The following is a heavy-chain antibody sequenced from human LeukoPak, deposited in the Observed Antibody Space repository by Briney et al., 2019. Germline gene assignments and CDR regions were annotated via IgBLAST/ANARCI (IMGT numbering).Heavy chain of an antibody. D-gene: IGHD3-3*01. V-gene: IGHV4-4*09. Sequence: PSETLSLTCTVSGGSISSYYWSWIRQPPGKGLEWIGYIYTSGSTNYNPSLESRVTISVDTSKNQFSLKLSSVTAADTAVYYCARHFYPHTYYDFWSGYLALSSHNWFDPWGQGTLVTVSS. CDR1: GGSISSYY. CDR2: IYTSGST. J-gene: IGHJ5*02. CDR3: ARHFYPHTYYDFWSGYLALSSHNWFDP.